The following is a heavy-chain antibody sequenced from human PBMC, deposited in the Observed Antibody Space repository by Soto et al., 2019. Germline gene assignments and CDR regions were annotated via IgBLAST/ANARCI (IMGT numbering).Heavy chain of an antibody. CDR3: ARSPGPYYFDY. Sequence: QVQLVESGGGVVQPGRSLRLSCAASGFTFSSYGMHWVRQAPGKGLEWVAVIWYDGSNKYYADFVKGRFTISRDNSKNTLYLQMNSLRAEDTAVYYCARSPGPYYFDYWGQGTLVTVSS. J-gene: IGHJ4*02. CDR1: GFTFSSYG. CDR2: IWYDGSNK. V-gene: IGHV3-33*01.